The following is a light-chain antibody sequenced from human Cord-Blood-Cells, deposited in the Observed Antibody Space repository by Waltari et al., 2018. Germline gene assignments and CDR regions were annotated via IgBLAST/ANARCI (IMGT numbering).Light chain of an antibody. CDR2: DSS. V-gene: IGKV3-11*01. CDR3: QQRSNWPLT. CDR1: QSVSSY. J-gene: IGKJ4*01. Sequence: EIVLTQSPATLSLSPGERATLPCRASQSVSSYLAWYQQKPGQAPRPLLYDSSNRATDSPARCSGNGSGTDFTLTISSLEPEDFAVYYCQQRSNWPLTFGGGTKVEIK.